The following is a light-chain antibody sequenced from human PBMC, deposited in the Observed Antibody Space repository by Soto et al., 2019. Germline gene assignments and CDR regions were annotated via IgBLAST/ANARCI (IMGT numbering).Light chain of an antibody. CDR1: QTVSNRH. V-gene: IGKV3-20*01. J-gene: IGKJ1*01. Sequence: EIVLAQSPGTLSLSPGQRATLSCRASQTVSNRHLAWYQQRPGQAPRLLIYGASNRATGIPDRFSGSGSGTEFTLTISSLQPDDFATYYCQHYNSYSEAFGQGTKVDIK. CDR2: GAS. CDR3: QHYNSYSEA.